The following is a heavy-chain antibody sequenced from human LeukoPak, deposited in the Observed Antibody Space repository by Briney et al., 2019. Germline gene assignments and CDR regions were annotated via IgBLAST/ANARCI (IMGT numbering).Heavy chain of an antibody. Sequence: ASVKVSCKTSGYPFIGYYVHWVRQAPGQGLEWMGWINPNSGDSNYARKFQGRVTMTRDTSVSTAYMELSSLRSDDTAMYYCARGLVGATREVDYWGQGTLVTVSS. CDR2: INPNSGDS. J-gene: IGHJ4*02. D-gene: IGHD1-26*01. V-gene: IGHV1-2*02. CDR3: ARGLVGATREVDY. CDR1: GYPFIGYY.